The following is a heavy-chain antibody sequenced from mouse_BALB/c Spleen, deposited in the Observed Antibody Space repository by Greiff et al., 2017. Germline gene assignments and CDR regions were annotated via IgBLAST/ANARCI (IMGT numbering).Heavy chain of an antibody. D-gene: IGHD1-1*01. V-gene: IGHV2-9*02. CDR3: ARDRTTVVATRAMDY. CDR2: IWAGGST. CDR1: GFSLTSYG. J-gene: IGHJ4*01. Sequence: VQLQQSGPGLVAPSQSLSITCTVSGFSLTSYGVHWVRQPPGKGLEWLGVIWAGGSTNYNSALMSRLSISKDNSKSQVFLKMNSLQTDDTAMYYCARDRTTVVATRAMDYWGQGTSVTVSS.